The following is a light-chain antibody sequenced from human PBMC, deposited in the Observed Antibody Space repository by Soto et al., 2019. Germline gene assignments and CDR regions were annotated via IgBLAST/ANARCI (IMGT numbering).Light chain of an antibody. V-gene: IGKV3D-15*01. CDR3: KQYNNWPPWT. Sequence: EIVMTQSPATLSVSPGERATLSCKASQSVSSNLAWYQQKPGHAPRLLIYGASTRTTGIPARFSGSGCGTEFTLTISSLQSEDFALYYCKQYNNWPPWTFGQGTTVEI. J-gene: IGKJ1*01. CDR1: QSVSSN. CDR2: GAS.